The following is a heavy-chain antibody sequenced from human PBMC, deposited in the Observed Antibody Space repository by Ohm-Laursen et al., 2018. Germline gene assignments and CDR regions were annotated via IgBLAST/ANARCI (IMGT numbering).Heavy chain of an antibody. Sequence: SLRLSCAASGFTLSTCHMHWVRQAPGKGLEWVAVIWFDGSEKSYADFVEGRFTISRDNSKNTLYLQMNSLRAEDTAVYYCARELAGNGDFDFWGQGTLVTVSS. V-gene: IGHV3-33*01. D-gene: IGHD6-19*01. CDR1: GFTLSTCH. CDR2: IWFDGSEK. CDR3: ARELAGNGDFDF. J-gene: IGHJ4*02.